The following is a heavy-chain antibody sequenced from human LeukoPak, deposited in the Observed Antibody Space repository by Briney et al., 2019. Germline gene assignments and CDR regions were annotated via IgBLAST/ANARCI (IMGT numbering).Heavy chain of an antibody. CDR3: ARDYDSSGYYGNDVFDI. J-gene: IGHJ3*02. D-gene: IGHD3-22*01. V-gene: IGHV4-34*01. CDR1: GGSFSGYY. CDR2: INHSGST. Sequence: SETLSLTCAVYGGSFSGYYWSWIRQPPGKGLEWIGEINHSGSTNYNPSLKSRVTISVDTSKNQFSLKLSSVTAADTAVYYCARDYDSSGYYGNDVFDIWGQGTMVTVSS.